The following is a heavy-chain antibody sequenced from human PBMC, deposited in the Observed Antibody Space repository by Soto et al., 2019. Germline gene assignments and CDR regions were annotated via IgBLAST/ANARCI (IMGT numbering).Heavy chain of an antibody. J-gene: IGHJ4*02. Sequence: VQLVQSGAEVQKPGSSVKVSCKASGGTFSSYAVSWVRQAPGQGLEWMGGFIPLLGSANYAGKFQGRVTITAGESATIACVELSNLRSEDTAVYYCAIGSTYSGEFDYWGQGTLVTVSS. CDR2: FIPLLGSA. D-gene: IGHD1-26*01. CDR3: AIGSTYSGEFDY. CDR1: GGTFSSYA. V-gene: IGHV1-69*01.